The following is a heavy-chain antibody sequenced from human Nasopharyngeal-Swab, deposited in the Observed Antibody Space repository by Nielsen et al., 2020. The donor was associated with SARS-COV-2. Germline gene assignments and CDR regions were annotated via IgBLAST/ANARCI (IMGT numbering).Heavy chain of an antibody. V-gene: IGHV3-48*04. D-gene: IGHD4-17*01. CDR3: AREGYGDSSFYFDY. Sequence: GESLKISCVASTFRFSTSTMNWVRQAPGKGLEWVSYISSSGNTLYYADSVKGRFTVSRDNAKNSLFLHLGSLRAEDTAVYYCAREGYGDSSFYFDYWGQGTLVTVSS. CDR2: ISSSGNTL. CDR1: TFRFSTST. J-gene: IGHJ4*02.